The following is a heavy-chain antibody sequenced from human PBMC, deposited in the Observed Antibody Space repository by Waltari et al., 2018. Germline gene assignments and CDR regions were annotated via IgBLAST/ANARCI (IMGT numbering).Heavy chain of an antibody. V-gene: IGHV4-30-4*08. CDR2: IYYSGST. CDR3: ARDGLLAHFRGSDAFDI. CDR1: GGSISRGDYY. Sequence: QVQLQESGPGLVKPSQTLSLTCTVSGGSISRGDYYWSWIRQPPGKGLEWIGYIYYSGSTYYNPSLKSRVTISVDTSNNQFSLKLSSVTAADTAVYYCARDGLLAHFRGSDAFDIWGQGTMVTVSS. J-gene: IGHJ3*02. D-gene: IGHD3-3*02.